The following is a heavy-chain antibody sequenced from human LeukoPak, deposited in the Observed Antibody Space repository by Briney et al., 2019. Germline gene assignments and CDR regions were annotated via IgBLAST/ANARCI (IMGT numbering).Heavy chain of an antibody. CDR3: ARGLAAAYDYNWFDP. J-gene: IGHJ5*02. D-gene: IGHD5-12*01. Sequence: PSETLSLTCAVYGGPFNGYYWSWIRQPAGKGLEWIGRISASGSTRYNPSLESRVTMSVDMSKNQFALKLTSVTAADTAVYFCARGLAAAYDYNWFDPWGQGTLITVSS. V-gene: IGHV4-59*10. CDR2: ISASGST. CDR1: GGPFNGYY.